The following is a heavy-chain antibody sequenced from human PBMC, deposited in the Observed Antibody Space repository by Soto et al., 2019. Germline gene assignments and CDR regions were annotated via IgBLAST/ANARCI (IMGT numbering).Heavy chain of an antibody. V-gene: IGHV1-2*02. Sequence: GASVKVSCKASGYTFTVYYMHCVLQSPGQWLEWMGCINPNSGGTNYAQKFQGRVTMTRDTSISTAYMELSRLRSDDTAVYYCARDGGGGYSYGTGWFDPWGQGTLVTVPQ. CDR2: INPNSGGT. J-gene: IGHJ5*02. D-gene: IGHD5-18*01. CDR1: GYTFTVYY. CDR3: ARDGGGGYSYGTGWFDP.